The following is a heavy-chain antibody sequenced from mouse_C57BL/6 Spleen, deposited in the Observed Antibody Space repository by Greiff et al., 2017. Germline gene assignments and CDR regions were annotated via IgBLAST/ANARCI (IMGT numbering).Heavy chain of an antibody. J-gene: IGHJ4*01. CDR3: AKHFYYDVRAMDY. V-gene: IGHV2-9*01. CDR2: IWGGGST. D-gene: IGHD1-1*01. Sequence: VKLVESGPGLVAPSQSLSITCTVSGFSFTSYGVDWVRQPPGKGLEWMGVIWGGGSTNYNSALMSRLSISKDNTNSQVFLKMNSLQTDDTAMYYCAKHFYYDVRAMDYWGQGTSVTVSS. CDR1: GFSFTSYG.